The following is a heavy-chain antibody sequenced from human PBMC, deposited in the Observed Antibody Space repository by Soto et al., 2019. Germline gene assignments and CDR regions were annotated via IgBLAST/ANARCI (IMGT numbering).Heavy chain of an antibody. Sequence: GGSLRLSCAASGFPFSSYAMSWVHQAPGKGLEWVSAITNGGRTYYADSVKGRFTLYRDDSKNTLYLQMDSLRVEDTAAYYCAKEGPTTHYYFDYWGQGTLVTVSS. CDR3: AKEGPTTHYYFDY. J-gene: IGHJ4*02. D-gene: IGHD1-1*01. CDR2: ITNGGRT. V-gene: IGHV3-23*01. CDR1: GFPFSSYA.